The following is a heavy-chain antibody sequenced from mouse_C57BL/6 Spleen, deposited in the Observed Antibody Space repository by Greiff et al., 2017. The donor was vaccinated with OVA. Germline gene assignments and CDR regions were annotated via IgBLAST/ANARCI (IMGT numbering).Heavy chain of an antibody. D-gene: IGHD1-1*01. CDR2: IYPGSGST. CDR1: GYNFTSYW. Sequence: QVQLQQPGAELVKPGASVKMSCKASGYNFTSYWITWVKQRPGQGLEWIGDIYPGSGSTNYNEKFQSKATLTVDTSSSTAYMQLSSLTSEDSAVYYCARLPDYYGSSYDWFAYWGQGTLVTVSA. J-gene: IGHJ3*01. CDR3: ARLPDYYGSSYDWFAY. V-gene: IGHV1-55*01.